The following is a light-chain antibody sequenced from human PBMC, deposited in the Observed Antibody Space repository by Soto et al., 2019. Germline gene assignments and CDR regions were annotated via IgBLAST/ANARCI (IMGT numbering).Light chain of an antibody. CDR2: EVN. V-gene: IGLV2-14*01. CDR3: SSYTSSNTLV. J-gene: IGLJ3*02. CDR1: SSDVGGYNY. Sequence: QAVVTQPASVSGSPGQSITISCTGTSSDVGGYNYVSWYQQHPGKAPKLMIYEVNDRPSGVSNRFSGSKSGNTASLTISGLQADDEADYYCSSYTSSNTLVFGGGTQLTVL.